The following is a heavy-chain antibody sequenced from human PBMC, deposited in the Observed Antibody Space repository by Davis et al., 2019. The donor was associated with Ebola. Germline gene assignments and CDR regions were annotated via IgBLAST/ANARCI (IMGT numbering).Heavy chain of an antibody. D-gene: IGHD3-22*01. V-gene: IGHV3-23*03. CDR1: GFIFRSYA. Sequence: PGGSLRLSCAASGFIFRSYAMSWVRQAPGKRLEWVSVLYSAGSTFYADSVKGRFTISRDMSKNILYLQMNSLRVEDTAVYYCAGANYYDSLSDYWGRGSLVTVSS. J-gene: IGHJ4*02. CDR3: AGANYYDSLSDY. CDR2: LYSAGST.